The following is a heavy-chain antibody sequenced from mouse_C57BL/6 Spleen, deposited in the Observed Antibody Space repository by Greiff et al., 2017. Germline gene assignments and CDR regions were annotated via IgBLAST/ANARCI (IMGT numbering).Heavy chain of an antibody. CDR1: GFTFSSYA. CDR3: ARDRRGGYLDY. J-gene: IGHJ2*01. CDR2: ISDGGSYT. V-gene: IGHV5-4*01. Sequence: EVQRVESGGGLVKPGGSLKLSCAASGFTFSSYAMSWVRQTPEKRLEWVATISDGGSYTYYPDNVKGRFTISRDNAKNNLYLQMSHLKSEDTAMYYCARDRRGGYLDYWGQGTTLTVSS.